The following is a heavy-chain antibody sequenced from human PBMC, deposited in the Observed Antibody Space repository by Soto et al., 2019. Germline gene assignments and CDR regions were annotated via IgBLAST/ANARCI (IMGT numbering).Heavy chain of an antibody. Sequence: GGSLRLSCAASGFTFSSYEMNWVRPAPGKGLEWVPYISSSGSTIYYADSVKGRFTIPRDNAKNSLYLQMNSLRAEDTAVYYCASPLLRYFDWLQWHYGMDVWGQGTTVTVPS. V-gene: IGHV3-48*03. CDR1: GFTFSSYE. CDR3: ASPLLRYFDWLQWHYGMDV. CDR2: ISSSGSTI. D-gene: IGHD3-9*01. J-gene: IGHJ6*02.